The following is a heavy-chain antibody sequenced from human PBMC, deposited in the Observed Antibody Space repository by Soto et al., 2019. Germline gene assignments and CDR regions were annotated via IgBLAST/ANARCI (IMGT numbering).Heavy chain of an antibody. Sequence: PGGSLRLSCAASGFPFSGYAINWVRQAPGKGLEWVTIISGSGSSTNYADYVKGQFTISRDNAKNKVYLQMNSLRAEDTAFYYCAKDSHWAIISPTHDYWGHGTLVTVSS. CDR3: AKDSHWAIISPTHDY. J-gene: IGHJ4*01. CDR1: GFPFSGYA. CDR2: ISGSGSST. V-gene: IGHV3-23*01. D-gene: IGHD2-2*01.